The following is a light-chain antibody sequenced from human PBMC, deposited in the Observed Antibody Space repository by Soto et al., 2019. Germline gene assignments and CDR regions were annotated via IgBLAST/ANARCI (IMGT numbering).Light chain of an antibody. CDR1: SSDVGSYNL. V-gene: IGLV2-23*01. CDR3: CSSAGTSTYV. J-gene: IGLJ1*01. CDR2: EGS. Sequence: QSVLTQPASVSGSPGQSLTISRTGTSSDVGSYNLVSWYQQHPGKAPKLMIYEGSKRPSGVSNRFSGSKSGNTASLTISGLQAEDEAASYCCSSAGTSTYVFGTGTKVNVL.